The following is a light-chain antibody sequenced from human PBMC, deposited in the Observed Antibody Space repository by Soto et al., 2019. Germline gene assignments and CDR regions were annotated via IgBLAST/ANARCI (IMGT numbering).Light chain of an antibody. J-gene: IGKJ4*01. Sequence: EIVLTQSPATLSLSPGERATLSCRASQSVSKYLAWYQQKPGQAPRLLIHDASNRATGIPARFSGSGSGTDLTLTISSLEPEDFGVYYCQQRSNWPHITFGGGTKVEIK. V-gene: IGKV3-11*01. CDR3: QQRSNWPHIT. CDR2: DAS. CDR1: QSVSKY.